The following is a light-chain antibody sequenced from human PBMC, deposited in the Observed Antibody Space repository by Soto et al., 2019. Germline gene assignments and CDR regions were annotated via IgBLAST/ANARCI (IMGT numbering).Light chain of an antibody. CDR2: GAS. CDR1: QSVDSDY. J-gene: IGKJ2*01. CDR3: QQHVRSPRT. V-gene: IGKV3-20*01. Sequence: IVLTQSPGTLSLSPGESATLSCRARQSVDSDYLGWYQHKPGQPPRLLVYGASGRATGIPDRFSGGGSGTHFTLTISRLEPEDFAVYYCQQHVRSPRTFGQGTKLEIK.